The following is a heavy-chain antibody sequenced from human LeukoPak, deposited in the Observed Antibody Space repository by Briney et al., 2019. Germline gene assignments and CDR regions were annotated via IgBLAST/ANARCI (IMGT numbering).Heavy chain of an antibody. CDR2: IYNSGST. J-gene: IGHJ5*02. Sequence: SETLSLTCSVSGDSISYFYWSWIRQAAGKGLEWIGRIYNSGSTDYNASLKSRVTMSVDTSKNQLSLKVISVTAADTAVYYCARVVPAANRRFDPWGQGTLVTVSS. V-gene: IGHV4-4*07. CDR1: GDSISYFY. CDR3: ARVVPAANRRFDP. D-gene: IGHD2-2*01.